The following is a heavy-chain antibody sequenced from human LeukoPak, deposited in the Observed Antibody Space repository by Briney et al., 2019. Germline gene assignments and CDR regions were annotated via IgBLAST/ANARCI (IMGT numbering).Heavy chain of an antibody. CDR3: ARALTTLTYEGY. J-gene: IGHJ4*02. Sequence: PGGSLRLSCAASGFTFSSYTVHWIRQAPGKGLEWVPSISGSNSYIFYADSVKGRFTVSRDNAKDSLYLQMNSLRAEGTAVYYCARALTTLTYEGYWGQGTLVTVSS. V-gene: IGHV3-21*01. CDR1: GFTFSSYT. CDR2: ISGSNSYI. D-gene: IGHD1-1*01.